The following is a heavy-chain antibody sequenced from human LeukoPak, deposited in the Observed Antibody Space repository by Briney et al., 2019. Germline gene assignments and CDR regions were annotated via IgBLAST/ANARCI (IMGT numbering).Heavy chain of an antibody. V-gene: IGHV3-7*01. Sequence: PSETLSLTCTVSGGSISSYYWSWVRQAPGKGLEWVANIKQDGSEKYYVDSVKGRFTISRDNAKNSLYLQMNSLRAEDTAVYYCARDVGRVDYWGQGTLVTVSS. CDR2: IKQDGSEK. CDR1: GGSISSYY. CDR3: ARDVGRVDY. J-gene: IGHJ4*02. D-gene: IGHD1-1*01.